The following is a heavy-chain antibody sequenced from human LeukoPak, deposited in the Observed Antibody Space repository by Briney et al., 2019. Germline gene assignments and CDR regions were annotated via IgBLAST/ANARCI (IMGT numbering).Heavy chain of an antibody. Sequence: ASVKVSCKASGGTFSSYAISWVRQAPGQGLEWMGGIIPIFGTANYAQKFQGRVTITADESTSTAYMELSSLRSEDTAVYYCARPGAYYYDSSGYYHPFDYWGQGTLVTVSS. CDR2: IIPIFGTA. V-gene: IGHV1-69*01. D-gene: IGHD3-22*01. CDR1: GGTFSSYA. J-gene: IGHJ4*02. CDR3: ARPGAYYYDSSGYYHPFDY.